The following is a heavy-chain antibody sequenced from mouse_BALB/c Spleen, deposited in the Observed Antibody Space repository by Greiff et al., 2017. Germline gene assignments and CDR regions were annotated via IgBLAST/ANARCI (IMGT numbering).Heavy chain of an antibody. CDR1: GFTFSSYT. J-gene: IGHJ4*01. D-gene: IGHD2-4*01. V-gene: IGHV5-12-2*01. CDR2: ISNGGGST. Sequence: EVKVVESGGGLVQPGGSLKLSCAASGFTFSSYTMSWVRQTPEKRLEWVAYISNGGGSTYYPDTVKGRFTISRDNAKNTLYLQMSSLKSEDTAMYYCAGITTNAMDYWGQGTSVTVSS. CDR3: AGITTNAMDY.